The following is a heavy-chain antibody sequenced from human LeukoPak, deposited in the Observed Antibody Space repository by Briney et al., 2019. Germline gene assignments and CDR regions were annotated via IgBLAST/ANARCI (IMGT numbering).Heavy chain of an antibody. CDR2: ISSSGSTI. D-gene: IGHD3-22*01. J-gene: IGHJ5*02. CDR3: AKEPYDSSGYYFRGSDNWFDP. V-gene: IGHV3-48*03. CDR1: GFTFSSYE. Sequence: GGSLRLSCAASGFTFSSYEMNWVRQAPGKGLEWVSYISSSGSTIYYADSVKGRFTISRDNAKNSLYLQMNSLRAEDTAVYYCAKEPYDSSGYYFRGSDNWFDPWGQGTLVTVSS.